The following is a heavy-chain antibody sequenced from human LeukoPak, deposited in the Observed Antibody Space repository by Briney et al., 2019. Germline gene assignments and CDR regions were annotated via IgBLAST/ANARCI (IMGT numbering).Heavy chain of an antibody. CDR2: IIPIFGTA. V-gene: IGHV1-69*13. D-gene: IGHD5-24*01. J-gene: IGHJ4*02. CDR1: GGTFSSYA. CDR3: AKGRPWGDGYNYGYYFDY. Sequence: ASVKVSCKASGGTFSSYAISWVRQAPGQGLEWMGGIIPIFGTANYAQKFQGRVTITADESTSTAYMELSSLRSEDTAVYYCAKGRPWGDGYNYGYYFDYWGPGTLVTVSS.